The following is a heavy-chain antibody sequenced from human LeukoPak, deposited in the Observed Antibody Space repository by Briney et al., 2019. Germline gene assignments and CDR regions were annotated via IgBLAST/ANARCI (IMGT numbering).Heavy chain of an antibody. V-gene: IGHV5-51*01. D-gene: IGHD6-19*01. CDR2: IYPGDSDT. Sequence: GESLKISCKGSGYSFTSYWIGWVRQMPGEGLEWMGIIYPGDSDTRYSPSFQGQVTISADKSISTAYLQWSSLKASDTAMYYCARHLSPYSSGWSPLDYWGQGTLVTVSS. CDR3: ARHLSPYSSGWSPLDY. J-gene: IGHJ4*02. CDR1: GYSFTSYW.